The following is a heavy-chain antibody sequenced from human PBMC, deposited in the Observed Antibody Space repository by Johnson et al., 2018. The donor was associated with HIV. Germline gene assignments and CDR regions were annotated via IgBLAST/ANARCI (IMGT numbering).Heavy chain of an antibody. Sequence: QVKLVESGGGLVKPGGSLRLSCAASGFTFSDYYMSWIRQAPGKGLEWVSGISGNGFSTYYADSVKGRFTISRDNAKNILYLQMKSLRAEDTALYYCAKVREMATNRRAFDIWGQGTMVIVSS. V-gene: IGHV3-11*01. J-gene: IGHJ3*02. CDR1: GFTFSDYY. CDR3: AKVREMATNRRAFDI. CDR2: ISGNGFST. D-gene: IGHD5-24*01.